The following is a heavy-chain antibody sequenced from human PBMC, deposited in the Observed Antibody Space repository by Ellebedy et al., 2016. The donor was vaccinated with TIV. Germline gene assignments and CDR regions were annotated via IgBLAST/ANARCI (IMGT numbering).Heavy chain of an antibody. J-gene: IGHJ6*02. CDR2: IYPGDSDT. V-gene: IGHV5-51*01. D-gene: IGHD4-17*01. CDR3: ASGGTGYGDYYYGMDV. CDR1: GYSFTSYW. Sequence: GESLKISXKGSGYSFTSYWIGWVRQMPGKGLEWMGIIYPGDSDTRYSPSFQGQVTISADKSISTAYLQWSSLKASDTAMYYCASGGTGYGDYYYGMDVWGQGTTVTVSS.